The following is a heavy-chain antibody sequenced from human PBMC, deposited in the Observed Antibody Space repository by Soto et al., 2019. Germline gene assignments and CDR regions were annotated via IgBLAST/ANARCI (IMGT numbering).Heavy chain of an antibody. CDR2: IYWDDDK. CDR1: GFSLSTSGVG. CDR3: AHIRCSRDAFDI. V-gene: IGHV2-5*02. Sequence: QITLKESGPTLVKPTQTLTLTCTFSGFSLSTSGVGVGWIRQHPGKALEWLALIYWDDDKRYSPSLKSRLTITQDTSKNQVVLTMVNMDPVDTATYYCAHIRCSRDAFDIWGQGTKVTVSS. D-gene: IGHD1-20*01. J-gene: IGHJ3*02.